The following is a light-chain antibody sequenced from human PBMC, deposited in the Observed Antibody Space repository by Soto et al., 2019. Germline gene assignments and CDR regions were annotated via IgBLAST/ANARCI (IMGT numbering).Light chain of an antibody. J-gene: IGKJ1*01. V-gene: IGKV1-5*03. CDR2: NAS. CDR1: QNIRSW. Sequence: LPMAKSPFPLSSSVRGRVTITFRASQNIRSWLAWYQQKPGKAPKLLIYNASSLESGVPSRFSGSGSGTEFTLTISSLQPEDFATYYCQQYNSYSRTFGQGTKVDIK. CDR3: QQYNSYSRT.